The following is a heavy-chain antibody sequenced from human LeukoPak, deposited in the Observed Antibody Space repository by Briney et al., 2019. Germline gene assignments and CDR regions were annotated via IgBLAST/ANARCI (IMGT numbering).Heavy chain of an antibody. CDR3: AREYYDYVARDDY. D-gene: IGHD3-16*01. CDR1: GFTFSSSS. CDR2: ISTSSSYI. Sequence: GGSLRLSCAASGFTFSSSSMNWFRRAPGKGLEWVSSISTSSSYIYYADSVKGRFTISRDNAKNSLYLQMNSLRAEDTAVYYCAREYYDYVARDDYWGQGTLVTVSS. J-gene: IGHJ4*02. V-gene: IGHV3-21*01.